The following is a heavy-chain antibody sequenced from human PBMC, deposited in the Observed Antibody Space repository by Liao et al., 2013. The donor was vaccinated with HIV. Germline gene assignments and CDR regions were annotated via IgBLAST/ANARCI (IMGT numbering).Heavy chain of an antibody. CDR2: TYHSGNA. J-gene: IGHJ3*02. CDR3: ARGGDLDAFDI. CDR1: GGPISIGGYS. V-gene: IGHV4-30-2*01. Sequence: QVQLQQWGAGLLKPSETLSLTCAVSGGPISIGGYSWSWLRQPPGKGLEWIAYTYHSGNANYNPSLRSRAAISVDKSKNQFSLSLSSVTAADTAIYYCARGGDLDAFDIWGRGTMVTVSS.